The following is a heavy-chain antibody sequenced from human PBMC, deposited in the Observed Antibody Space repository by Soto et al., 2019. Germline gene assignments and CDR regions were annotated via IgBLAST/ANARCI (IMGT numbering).Heavy chain of an antibody. D-gene: IGHD3-22*01. CDR2: INHRGST. Sequence: SETLSLTCAVHGGSFSGFYWSWIRQPPGKGLEWIGEINHRGSTNYNPSLKSRVTISVDTSKNQFSLNLSSVTAADTAVYYCARETHRSNYYSIDYWGQGTLVTVSS. V-gene: IGHV4-34*01. CDR1: GGSFSGFY. CDR3: ARETHRSNYYSIDY. J-gene: IGHJ4*02.